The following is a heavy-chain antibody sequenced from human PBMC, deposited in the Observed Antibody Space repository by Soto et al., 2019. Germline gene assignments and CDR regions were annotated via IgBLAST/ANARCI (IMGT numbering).Heavy chain of an antibody. CDR1: GGTFSSYA. Sequence: QVQLVQSGAEVKKPGSSVKVSCKASGGTFSSYAISWVRQAPGQGLEWMGGIIPIFGTANYAQKFQGRVTITADESTSKANMGLSSLRSEEPAVYSCAGGGLPLWMVPGPFDSGGQGTLVTVSS. V-gene: IGHV1-69*01. J-gene: IGHJ4*02. CDR3: AGGGLPLWMVPGPFDS. D-gene: IGHD3-10*01. CDR2: IIPIFGTA.